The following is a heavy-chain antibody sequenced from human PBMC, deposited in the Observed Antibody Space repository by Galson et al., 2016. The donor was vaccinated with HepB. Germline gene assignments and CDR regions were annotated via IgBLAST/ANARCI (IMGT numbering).Heavy chain of an antibody. CDR3: ARVDFGVGFDY. D-gene: IGHD3-3*01. Sequence: MNWIRQAPGKGREWASHMSCRGIAIYCTESVKGRFTISRDNAKNSLYLQMNSLRAEDTAFYCCARVDFGVGFDYWGQGILVIVSS. V-gene: IGHV3-11*01. J-gene: IGHJ4*02. CDR2: MSCRGIAI.